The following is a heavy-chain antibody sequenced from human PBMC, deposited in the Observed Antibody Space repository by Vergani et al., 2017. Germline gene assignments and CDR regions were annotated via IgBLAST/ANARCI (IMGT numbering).Heavy chain of an antibody. J-gene: IGHJ6*02. CDR3: ARDPRGYGGDPEDYYYGMDV. D-gene: IGHD2-21*02. CDR1: GATFRSNT. V-gene: IGHV1-69*08. Sequence: QVQLVQSGAEVKKPGSSVKVSCKASGATFRSNTISWVRQVPGQGLEWMGRIIPVLGKTKSAQDFQGRLTITADTSTSTAYMELTSLRSQDTAVYYCARDPRGYGGDPEDYYYGMDVWGQGTTVTVSS. CDR2: IIPVLGKT.